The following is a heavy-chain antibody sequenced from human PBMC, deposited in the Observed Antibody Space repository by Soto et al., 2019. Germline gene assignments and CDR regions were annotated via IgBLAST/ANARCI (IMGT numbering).Heavy chain of an antibody. CDR2: ISGSGGST. CDR1: GFTFSSYA. CDR3: ATSPGVTETDDY. J-gene: IGHJ4*02. Sequence: GGSLRLSCAASGFTFSSYAMSWVRQAPGKGLEWVSAISGSGGSTYYADSVKGRFTISRDNSKNTLYLQMNSLRAEDTAVYCCATSPGVTETDDYWGQGTLVTVSS. V-gene: IGHV3-23*01. D-gene: IGHD1-7*01.